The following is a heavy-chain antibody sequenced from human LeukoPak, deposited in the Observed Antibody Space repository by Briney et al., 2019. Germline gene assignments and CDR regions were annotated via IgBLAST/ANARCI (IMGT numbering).Heavy chain of an antibody. CDR2: ISWDGGST. CDR1: GFTFDDYT. CDR3: AKDMGQDSGSYYFDY. J-gene: IGHJ4*02. V-gene: IGHV3-43*01. D-gene: IGHD1-26*01. Sequence: GGSLRLSCAASGFTFDDYTVHWVRQAPGKGLEWVSLISWDGGSTYYADSVKGRFTISRDNSENSLYLQMNSLRTEDTALYYCAKDMGQDSGSYYFDYWGQGTLVTVSS.